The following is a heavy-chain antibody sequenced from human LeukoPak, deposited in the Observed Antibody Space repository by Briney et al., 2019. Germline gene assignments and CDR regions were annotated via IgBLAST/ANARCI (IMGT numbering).Heavy chain of an antibody. V-gene: IGHV2-5*01. CDR3: AHYYDSSGYYVSPDAFDI. CDR1: GFSLSTSGVG. D-gene: IGHD3-22*01. J-gene: IGHJ3*02. Sequence: SGPTLVKPTQTLTLTCTFSGFSLSTSGVGVGWIRQPPGKPLEWLALIYWNDDKRYSPSLKSRLTITKDTSKNQVVLTMTNMDPVDTATYYCAHYYDSSGYYVSPDAFDIWGQGTMVTVSS. CDR2: IYWNDDK.